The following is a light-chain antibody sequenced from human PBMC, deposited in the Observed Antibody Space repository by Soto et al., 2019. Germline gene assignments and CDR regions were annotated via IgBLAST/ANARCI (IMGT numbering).Light chain of an antibody. CDR3: HVWDSSSDHYV. CDR1: NIGGKS. Sequence: SYELTQPPSVSVAPGQTARITCGGNNIGGKSVHWYQQKPGQAPVLVVYDDSDRPSGIPDRLSGSNSGDTATLTIRRAEAGDEADYYCHVWDSSSDHYVFGTGTKVTVL. V-gene: IGLV3-21*02. CDR2: DDS. J-gene: IGLJ1*01.